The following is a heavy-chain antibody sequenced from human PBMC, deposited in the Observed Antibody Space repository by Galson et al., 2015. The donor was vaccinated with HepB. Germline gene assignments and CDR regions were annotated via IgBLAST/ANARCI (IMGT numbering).Heavy chain of an antibody. D-gene: IGHD6-19*01. Sequence: SLRLSCAASGFTFSSYAMHWVRQAPGKGLEWVAVISYDGSNKYYADSVKGRFTISRDNSKNTQYLQMNSLRAEDTAVYYCARVDPGYSSGWSPISYFDYWGQGTLVTVSS. V-gene: IGHV3-30*04. J-gene: IGHJ4*02. CDR1: GFTFSSYA. CDR2: ISYDGSNK. CDR3: ARVDPGYSSGWSPISYFDY.